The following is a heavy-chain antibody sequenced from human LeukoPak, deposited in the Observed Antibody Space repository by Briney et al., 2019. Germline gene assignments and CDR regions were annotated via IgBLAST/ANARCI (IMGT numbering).Heavy chain of an antibody. J-gene: IGHJ4*02. CDR1: GYTFACYW. CDR3: ARQDGRALYYFDH. V-gene: IGHV5-51*01. Sequence: GESLKISCKGSGYTFACYWIAWVRQMPGKGLEWMGIIYPGDSDTRYSPSFQGQVTISADKSISTAYLQWSSLKASDTAMYYCARQDGRALYYFDHWGQGDLVTVSS. D-gene: IGHD5-24*01. CDR2: IYPGDSDT.